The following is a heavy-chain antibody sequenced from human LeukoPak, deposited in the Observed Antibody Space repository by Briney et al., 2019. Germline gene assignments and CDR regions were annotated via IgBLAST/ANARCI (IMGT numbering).Heavy chain of an antibody. D-gene: IGHD6-19*01. V-gene: IGHV4-34*01. CDR2: INHSGST. J-gene: IGHJ4*02. Sequence: PSETLSLTCAVYGGSFSGYYWSWIRQPPGKGLEWIGEINHSGSTNYNPSLKSRVTMSVDTSKNQFSLNLSSVTAADTAVYYCARGKEGRYSSGWYDLWGQGTLVTVSS. CDR3: ARGKEGRYSSGWYDL. CDR1: GGSFSGYY.